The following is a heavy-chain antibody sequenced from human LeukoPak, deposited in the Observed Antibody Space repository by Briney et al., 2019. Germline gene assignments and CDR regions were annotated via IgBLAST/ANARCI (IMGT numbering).Heavy chain of an antibody. D-gene: IGHD3-3*01. J-gene: IGHJ4*02. CDR2: INWNGGST. CDR1: GFTFDDYG. Sequence: GGSLRLSCAASGFTFDDYGMSWVRQAPGKGLEWVSGINWNGGSTGYADSVKGRFTISRDSAKNSLYLQMNSLRAEDTALYYCARPYWGFFGVYYFDYWGQGTLVTVSS. V-gene: IGHV3-20*04. CDR3: ARPYWGFFGVYYFDY.